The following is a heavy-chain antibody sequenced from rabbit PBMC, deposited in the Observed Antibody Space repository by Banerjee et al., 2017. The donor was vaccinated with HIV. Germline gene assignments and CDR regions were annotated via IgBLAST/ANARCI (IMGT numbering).Heavy chain of an antibody. CDR3: VRVNSGLNL. Sequence: QLEESGGGLVKPGGSLKLFCKASGFDFSSYGMIWVRQAPGKGLEWIGYIDPAFRTTNYARWVNGRFTISSHNAQNTLYLQLNSVTDADTATYFCVRVNSGLNLWGQGTLVTVS. V-gene: IGHV1S7*01. CDR2: IDPAFRTT. J-gene: IGHJ4*01. CDR1: GFDFSSYG. D-gene: IGHD4-1*01.